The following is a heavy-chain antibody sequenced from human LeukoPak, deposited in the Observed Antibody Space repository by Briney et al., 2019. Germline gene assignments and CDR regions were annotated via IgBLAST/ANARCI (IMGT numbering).Heavy chain of an antibody. CDR2: ISSSSNYI. D-gene: IGHD4-17*01. V-gene: IGHV3-21*01. J-gene: IGHJ4*02. Sequence: SGGSLRLSCAASGFTFSSYGMHWVRQAPGKGLEWVSSISSSSNYIYYADSVKGRFTISRDNAKNSLYLQMNSLRAEDTAVYYCARVYGDYVYFDYWGQGTLVTVSS. CDR3: ARVYGDYVYFDY. CDR1: GFTFSSYG.